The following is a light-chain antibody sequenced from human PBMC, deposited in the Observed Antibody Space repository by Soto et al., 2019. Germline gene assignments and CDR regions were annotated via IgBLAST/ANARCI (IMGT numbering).Light chain of an antibody. J-gene: IGLJ2*01. Sequence: SYELTQPPSVSVAPGKTATITCGGNNIGSKSVHWYQQKPGQAPVLVIYNDSDRPSGIPERFSGSNSGNTATLTISRVEAGDEADYCCQVWDSGSDHVVFGGGTKLTVL. CDR2: NDS. CDR3: QVWDSGSDHVV. CDR1: NIGSKS. V-gene: IGLV3-21*04.